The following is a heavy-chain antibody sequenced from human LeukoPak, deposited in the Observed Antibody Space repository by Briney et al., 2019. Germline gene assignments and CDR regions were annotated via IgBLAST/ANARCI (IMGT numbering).Heavy chain of an antibody. CDR1: GGSFSGYY. J-gene: IGHJ4*02. Sequence: SETLSLTCAVYGGSFSGYYWSWIRQPPGKGLEWIEEINHSGSTNYNPSLKSRVTISVDTSKNQFSLKLSSVTAADTAVYYCASGYGDYGNDYWGQGTLVTVSS. CDR2: INHSGST. D-gene: IGHD4-17*01. CDR3: ASGYGDYGNDY. V-gene: IGHV4-34*01.